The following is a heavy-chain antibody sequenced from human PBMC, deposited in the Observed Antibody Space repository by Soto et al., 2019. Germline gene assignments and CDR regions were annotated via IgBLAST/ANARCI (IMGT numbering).Heavy chain of an antibody. J-gene: IGHJ6*02. D-gene: IGHD2-2*01. CDR1: GFTFSSYD. V-gene: IGHV3-13*01. CDR2: IGTAGDT. Sequence: EVQLVESGGGLVQPGGSLRLSCAASGFTFSSYDMHWVRQATGKGLEWVSAIGTAGDTYYPGSVKGRFTISRENAKNSLYLQMNSLRAEETAVYYCARDPRRVGSPLGYGSSTSCYEPYGMDVWGQGTTVTVSS. CDR3: ARDPRRVGSPLGYGSSTSCYEPYGMDV.